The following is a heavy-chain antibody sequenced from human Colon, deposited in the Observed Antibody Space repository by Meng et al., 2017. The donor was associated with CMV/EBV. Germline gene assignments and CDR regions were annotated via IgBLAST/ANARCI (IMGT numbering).Heavy chain of an antibody. CDR1: GFTFTNAW. CDR3: TKNYCTSASCWVAFDI. J-gene: IGHJ3*02. CDR2: IKSKTGGGTT. D-gene: IGHD2-2*01. V-gene: IGHV3-15*01. Sequence: GESLKISCAASGFTFTNAWMSWVRQAPGKGLEWVGRIKSKTGGGTTDYAAPVKGRFTISRDDSKNTLFLQMNSPETEDTAIYYCTKNYCTSASCWVAFDIWGQGTMVTVSS.